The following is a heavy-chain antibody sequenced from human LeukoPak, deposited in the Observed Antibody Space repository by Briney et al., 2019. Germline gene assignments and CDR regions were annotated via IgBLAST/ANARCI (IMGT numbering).Heavy chain of an antibody. CDR3: ARDEGYDFWSGTNWFDP. CDR2: INPSGGST. D-gene: IGHD3-3*01. Sequence: ASVKVSCKASGYTFTSYYMHWVRQAPGQGLEWMGIINPSGGSTSYAQKFQGRVTMTRDMSTSTVYMELSSLRSEDTAVYYCARDEGYDFWSGTNWFDPWGQGTLVTVSS. CDR1: GYTFTSYY. J-gene: IGHJ5*02. V-gene: IGHV1-46*01.